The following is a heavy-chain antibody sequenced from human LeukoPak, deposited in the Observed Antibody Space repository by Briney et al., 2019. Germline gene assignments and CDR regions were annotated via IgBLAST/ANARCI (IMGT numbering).Heavy chain of an antibody. D-gene: IGHD3-3*01. Sequence: GGSLRLSCAASGFTFSSYGMHWARQAPGKGLEWVAFIRYDGSNKYYADSVKGRFTISRDNSKNTLYLQMNSLRAEDTAVYYCAKDGATIFGVVIIERGVFDYWGQGTLVTVSS. J-gene: IGHJ4*02. V-gene: IGHV3-30*02. CDR3: AKDGATIFGVVIIERGVFDY. CDR1: GFTFSSYG. CDR2: IRYDGSNK.